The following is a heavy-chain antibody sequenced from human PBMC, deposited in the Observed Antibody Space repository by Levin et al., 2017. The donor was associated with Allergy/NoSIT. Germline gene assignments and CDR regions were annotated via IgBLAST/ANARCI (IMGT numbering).Heavy chain of an antibody. J-gene: IGHJ5*02. CDR2: ISDSGST. CDR3: ARSGRGPVDILTTIQIRRGAISDSQKYTCFDP. D-gene: IGHD5-12*01. CDR1: GGSFSGYH. V-gene: IGHV4-34*01. Sequence: SETLSLTCAVYGGSFSGYHWSWIRQPPGKRLEWIGEISDSGSTKYNTSLKSRLTISIDTSKNQFSLKLSSLTAADTAVYYCARSGRGPVDILTTIQIRRGAISDSQKYTCFDPWGPGTLVTVAS.